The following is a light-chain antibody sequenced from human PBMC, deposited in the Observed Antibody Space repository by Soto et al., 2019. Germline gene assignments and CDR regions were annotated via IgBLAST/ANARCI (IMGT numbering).Light chain of an antibody. CDR3: QQHYINPIT. V-gene: IGKV4-1*01. CDR1: QSVLYSAKNKNF. J-gene: IGKJ5*01. CDR2: WAS. Sequence: DIVMTQSPDSLAVSLGERATIHCKSSQSVLYSAKNKNFLTWYQQKPGQPPKLLIYWASTRKSGVPDRFTGSGSGTDFTLTTNTLQAEDVAVYYCQQHYINPITFGQGTRLEIK.